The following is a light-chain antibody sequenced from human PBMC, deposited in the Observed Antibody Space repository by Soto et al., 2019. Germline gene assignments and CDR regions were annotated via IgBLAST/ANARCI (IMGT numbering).Light chain of an antibody. J-gene: IGKJ1*01. CDR3: QQHSHWPPWT. V-gene: IGKV3-11*01. Sequence: EVVLTQSPATLSLSPGELATLSCRASQKVRTFLDWYQQKPGQAPRLLLYGASNRATGIPARFSGSGSGTDFTLTISSLEPEDFAVYYCQQHSHWPPWTFGQGTKVDIK. CDR1: QKVRTF. CDR2: GAS.